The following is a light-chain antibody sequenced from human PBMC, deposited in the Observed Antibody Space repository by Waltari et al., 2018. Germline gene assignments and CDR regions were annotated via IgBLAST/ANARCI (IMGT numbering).Light chain of an antibody. V-gene: IGKV4-1*01. Sequence: DIVMTQSPDSLAVSLGERVTINCKSSQSLLYNSNDKNYLAWYQQKPGQPPTLLFYWAATRHAGVPDRFSGSGYATDFTLTISSLQAEDVAVYYGQQYYSRRTFGQGTRVEIK. J-gene: IGKJ1*01. CDR2: WAA. CDR3: QQYYSRRT. CDR1: QSLLYNSNDKNY.